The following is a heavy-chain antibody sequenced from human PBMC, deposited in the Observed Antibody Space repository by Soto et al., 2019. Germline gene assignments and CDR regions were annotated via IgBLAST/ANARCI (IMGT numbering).Heavy chain of an antibody. Sequence: SGGSLRLSCAASGFTFSGSWMSWVRQAPGKGLEFVANIKEDGSVKNYVDSVKGRFTISRDNAKNSVYLQMNSLRDEDTAVYYCARDPGYSSFDHWGQGTLVTVSS. CDR3: ARDPGYSSFDH. D-gene: IGHD5-12*01. CDR1: GFTFSGSW. J-gene: IGHJ4*02. V-gene: IGHV3-7*01. CDR2: IKEDGSVK.